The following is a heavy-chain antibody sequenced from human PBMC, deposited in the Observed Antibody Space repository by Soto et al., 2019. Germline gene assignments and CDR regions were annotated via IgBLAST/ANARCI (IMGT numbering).Heavy chain of an antibody. CDR1: GYRFTSYW. J-gene: IGHJ4*02. CDR3: ARLNGGGCSGGSCWVDY. Sequence: VESLKTSCNGSGYRFTSYWIGWVRQMPWKGLEWMGIIYPGDSDTRYSPSFQGQVTISADKSISTAYLQWSSLKASDTAMYYGARLNGGGCSGGSCWVDYWGQGTLVTVSS. CDR2: IYPGDSDT. D-gene: IGHD2-15*01. V-gene: IGHV5-51*01.